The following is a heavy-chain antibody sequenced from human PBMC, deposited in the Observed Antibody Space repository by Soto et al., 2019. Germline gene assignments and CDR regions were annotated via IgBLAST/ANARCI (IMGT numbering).Heavy chain of an antibody. CDR1: AGSISSHY. J-gene: IGHJ6*02. D-gene: IGHD3-9*01. V-gene: IGHV4-4*07. CDR3: ARDGLDWSIEGLDV. Sequence: QVQLQESGPGLVKPSETLSLTCTVSAGSISSHYWSWIRQPVGKGLEWIGHIYASWSTNYNPSLKNRVTMSVDTSKNQFSLRLNSVTAADTAVYYCARDGLDWSIEGLDVWGRGTTVTVSS. CDR2: IYASWST.